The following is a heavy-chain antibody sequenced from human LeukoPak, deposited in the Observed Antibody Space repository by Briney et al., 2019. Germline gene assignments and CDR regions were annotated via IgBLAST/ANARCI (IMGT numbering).Heavy chain of an antibody. D-gene: IGHD3-22*01. CDR3: ARVSAYYYDSSGYYGLDY. CDR1: GYIFTDYY. Sequence: ASVKVSCKASGYIFTDYYMYWVRQAPGQGLEWMGWINPNSGDTNYAQKFQGRVTMTRDTSITTAYMELRRLRSDDTAVYYCARVSAYYYDSSGYYGLDYWGQGTLVTVSS. J-gene: IGHJ4*02. CDR2: INPNSGDT. V-gene: IGHV1-2*02.